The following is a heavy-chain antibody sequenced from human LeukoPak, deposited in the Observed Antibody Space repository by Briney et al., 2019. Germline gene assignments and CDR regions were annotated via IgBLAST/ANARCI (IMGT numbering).Heavy chain of an antibody. CDR2: ISGSGGST. J-gene: IGHJ4*02. Sequence: PGGSLRLSCAASGFTFSSYAMSWVRQAPGKGLEWVSAISGSGGSTYYADSVKGRFTNSRDNSKNTLYLQMNSLRAEDTAVYYCAKVTDSGSYFDYWGQGTLVTVSS. CDR3: AKVTDSGSYFDY. D-gene: IGHD1-26*01. V-gene: IGHV3-23*01. CDR1: GFTFSSYA.